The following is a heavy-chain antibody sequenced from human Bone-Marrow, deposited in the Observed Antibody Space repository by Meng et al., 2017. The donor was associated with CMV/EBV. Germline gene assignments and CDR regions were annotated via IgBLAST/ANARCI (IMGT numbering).Heavy chain of an antibody. CDR2: INPNSGGT. CDR3: AREAPVPAALSDP. J-gene: IGHJ5*02. D-gene: IGHD2-2*01. Sequence: ASVKVSCKASGYTFTGYYMHWVRQAPGQGLEWMGWINPNSGGTNYAQKFQGRVTMTRDTSISTAYMELSRLRSDDTAVYYCAREAPVPAALSDPWGQGTLVTVSS. CDR1: GYTFTGYY. V-gene: IGHV1-2*02.